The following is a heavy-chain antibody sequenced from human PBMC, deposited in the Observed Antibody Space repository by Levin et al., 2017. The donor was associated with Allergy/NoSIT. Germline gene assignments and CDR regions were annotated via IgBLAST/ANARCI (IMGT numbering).Heavy chain of an antibody. CDR2: IYYSGST. CDR1: GGSISSYY. Sequence: SETLSLTCTVSGGSISSYYWSWIRQPPGKGLEWIGYIYYSGSTNYNPSLKSRVTISVDTSKNQFSLKLSSVTAADTAVYYCARVWQYYYDRSGYYFDYWGQGTLVTVSS. J-gene: IGHJ4*02. D-gene: IGHD3-22*01. V-gene: IGHV4-59*01. CDR3: ARVWQYYYDRSGYYFDY.